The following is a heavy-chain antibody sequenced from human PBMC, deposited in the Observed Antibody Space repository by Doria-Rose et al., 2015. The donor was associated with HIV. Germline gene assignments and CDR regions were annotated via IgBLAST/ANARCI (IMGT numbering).Heavy chain of an antibody. J-gene: IGHJ4*02. CDR1: GVSLSSPGMG. V-gene: IGHV2-26*01. D-gene: IGHD6-13*01. Sequence: SGPVLVKPTETLTLTCTVSGVSLSSPGMGVSWIRQPPGKALEWLAHIFSDDERSYNTSLKSRLTISRGTSKSLVVLTMTDMDPVDTATYYCARIKSSRWYHKYYFDFWGQGTLVIVSA. CDR3: ARIKSSRWYHKYYFDF. CDR2: IFSDDER.